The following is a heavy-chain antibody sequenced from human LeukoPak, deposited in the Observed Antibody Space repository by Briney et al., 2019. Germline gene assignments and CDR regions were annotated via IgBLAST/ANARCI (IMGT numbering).Heavy chain of an antibody. CDR2: ISSSGSTI. J-gene: IGHJ4*02. D-gene: IGHD3-22*01. V-gene: IGHV3-11*01. CDR3: AREGIYDSSFDY. CDR1: GFTFSDYY. Sequence: GRSLRLSCAASGFTFSDYYMSWIRQAPGKGQEWVSYISSSGSTIYYADSVKGRFTISRDNAKNSLYLQMNSLRAEDTAVYYCAREGIYDSSFDYWGQGTLVTVSS.